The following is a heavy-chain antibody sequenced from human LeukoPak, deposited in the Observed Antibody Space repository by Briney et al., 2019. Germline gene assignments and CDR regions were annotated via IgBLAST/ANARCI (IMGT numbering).Heavy chain of an antibody. Sequence: GGPLRLSCAASGFTFSRNGMHWVRQAPGKGLEWVAVISYDGSKEYYADSVKGRFTISRDNSRNTLYVQMNSLRAEDAAVYYCAKEYSSVLYYFDNGGQGTLVPVSS. CDR2: ISYDGSKE. CDR3: AKEYSSVLYYFDN. V-gene: IGHV3-30*18. D-gene: IGHD6-19*01. J-gene: IGHJ4*02. CDR1: GFTFSRNG.